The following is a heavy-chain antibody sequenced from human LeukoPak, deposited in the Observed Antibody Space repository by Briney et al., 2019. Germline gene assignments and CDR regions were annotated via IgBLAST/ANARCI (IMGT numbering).Heavy chain of an antibody. J-gene: IGHJ3*02. CDR1: GGSFSGYY. CDR2: INHSGST. V-gene: IGHV4-34*01. D-gene: IGHD2-15*01. CDR3: ARAVVVVAATPGSDAFDI. Sequence: PSETLSLTCAVYGGSFSGYYWSWIRQPPGKGLEWIGEINHSGSTNYNPPLKSRVTISVDTSKNQFSLKLSSVTAADTAVYYCARAVVVVAATPGSDAFDIWGQGTMVTVSS.